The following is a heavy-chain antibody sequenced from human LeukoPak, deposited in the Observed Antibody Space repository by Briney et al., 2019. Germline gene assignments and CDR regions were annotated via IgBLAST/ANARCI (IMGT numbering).Heavy chain of an antibody. Sequence: GGSLRLSCAASGFTFSIYAMHWVRQAPGKGLGYVSAITSNGGSAYYANSVKGRFTISRDNSKNTLYLQMGSLRAEDMAVYYCARENCDSTPCYKTIDYWGQGTLVTVSS. V-gene: IGHV3-64*01. CDR2: ITSNGGSA. J-gene: IGHJ4*02. CDR3: ARENCDSTPCYKTIDY. D-gene: IGHD2-2*02. CDR1: GFTFSIYA.